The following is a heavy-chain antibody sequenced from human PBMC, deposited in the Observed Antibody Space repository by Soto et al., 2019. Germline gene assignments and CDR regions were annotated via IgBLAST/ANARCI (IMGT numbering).Heavy chain of an antibody. CDR1: GGSISSGGYY. V-gene: IGHV4-31*03. D-gene: IGHD3-10*01. J-gene: IGHJ3*02. CDR2: IYYSGST. CDR3: ARDKRVAGLRIHDAFDI. Sequence: SETLSLTCTVSGGSISSGGYYWSWIRQHPGKGLEWIGYIYYSGSTYYNPSLKSRVTITVDTSKNQFSLKLSSVTAADTAVYYCARDKRVAGLRIHDAFDIWGQGTMVTVSS.